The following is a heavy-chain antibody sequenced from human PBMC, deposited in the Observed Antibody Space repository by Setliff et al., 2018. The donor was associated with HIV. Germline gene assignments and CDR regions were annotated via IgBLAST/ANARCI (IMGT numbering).Heavy chain of an antibody. Sequence: SVKVSCKASGGTFSSYAISWVRQAPGQGLEWMGGIIPILGIANYAQKFQGRVTITADESTSTAYMELRSLRSDDTAVYYCARGIVVVSDAFDIWGQGTMVTVSS. J-gene: IGHJ3*02. D-gene: IGHD3-22*01. CDR1: GGTFSSYA. V-gene: IGHV1-69*10. CDR2: IIPILGIA. CDR3: ARGIVVVSDAFDI.